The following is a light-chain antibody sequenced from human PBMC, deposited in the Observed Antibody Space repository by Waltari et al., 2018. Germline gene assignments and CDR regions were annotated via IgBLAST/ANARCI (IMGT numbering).Light chain of an antibody. CDR1: QGVSTR. Sequence: DIQMTQSPSSVSASVGDRVTITCRASQGVSTRLAWYQQRPGKAPNLLIYAASNLQPGVPSRLSATGSGTEFTLTIGSLQPEDSATYFCQQGISFPLTFGQGTRLEIK. J-gene: IGKJ5*01. CDR3: QQGISFPLT. V-gene: IGKV1-12*01. CDR2: AAS.